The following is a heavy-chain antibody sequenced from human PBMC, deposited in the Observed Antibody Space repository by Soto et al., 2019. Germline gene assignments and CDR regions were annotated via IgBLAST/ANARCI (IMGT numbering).Heavy chain of an antibody. CDR1: GGSVSSGSYY. Sequence: PSETLSLTCTVSGGSVSSGSYYWSWIRQPPGKGLEWIGYIYYSGSTNYNPSLKSRVTISVDTSKNQFSLKLSSVTAADTAVYYCARGLGYCSGGSCYWFDPWGQGTLVTVS. D-gene: IGHD2-15*01. CDR3: ARGLGYCSGGSCYWFDP. J-gene: IGHJ5*02. CDR2: IYYSGST. V-gene: IGHV4-61*01.